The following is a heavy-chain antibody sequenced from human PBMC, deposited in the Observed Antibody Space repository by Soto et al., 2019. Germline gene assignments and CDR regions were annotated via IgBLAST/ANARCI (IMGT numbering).Heavy chain of an antibody. D-gene: IGHD3-3*01. V-gene: IGHV4-30-4*01. CDR3: ARYIPPYYDFWSGSEEGYFDY. CDR1: GGSISSGDYY. Sequence: PSETLSLTCTVSGGSISSGDYYWSWIRQPPGKGLEWIGYIYYSGSTYYNPSLKSRVTISVDTSKNQFSLKLSSVTAADTAVYYCARYIPPYYDFWSGSEEGYFDYWGQGTLVTVSS. J-gene: IGHJ4*02. CDR2: IYYSGST.